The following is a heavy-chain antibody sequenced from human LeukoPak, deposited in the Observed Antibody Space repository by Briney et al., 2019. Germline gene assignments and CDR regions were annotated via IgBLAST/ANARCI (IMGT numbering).Heavy chain of an antibody. V-gene: IGHV4-34*01. CDR3: ARGPPIVVVPAAMLGYYYYGMDV. Sequence: SETLSLTCGVYCGSFSGYYWSWVRQPPGKGLEWIGEINHSGSTNYNPSLKSRVTISVDTSKNQFSLKLSSVTAADTAVYYCARGPPIVVVPAAMLGYYYYGMDVWGQGTTVTVSS. J-gene: IGHJ6*02. D-gene: IGHD2-2*01. CDR1: CGSFSGYY. CDR2: INHSGST.